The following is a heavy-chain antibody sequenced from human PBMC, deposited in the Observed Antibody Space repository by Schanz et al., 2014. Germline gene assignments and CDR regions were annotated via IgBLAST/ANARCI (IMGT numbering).Heavy chain of an antibody. J-gene: IGHJ4*02. CDR1: GFTFSTYW. CDR2: IKQDESEI. Sequence: VHLVESGGGLVQPGGSLRLSCAASGFTFSTYWMSWVRQAPGKELEWVANIKQDESEISYVDSVKGRFTISRDNAKNSLYLQMNSLRAEDTAVYYCARDKGGYYPFDYWGQGTLVTVSS. CDR3: ARDKGGYYPFDY. V-gene: IGHV3-7*01. D-gene: IGHD3-3*01.